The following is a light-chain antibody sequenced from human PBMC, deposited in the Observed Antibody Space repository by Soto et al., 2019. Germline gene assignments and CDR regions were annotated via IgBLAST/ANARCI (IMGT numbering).Light chain of an antibody. Sequence: DIQMTQAPSSLSASVGDRVTITWRASHSISSYLNWFQQKPGQAPKLMIYAASSLQSGVPSRFSGSGSGTDFTLTISSLQPEDFATYYCQQSYSTPYTFGQGTKLEIK. CDR1: HSISSY. CDR2: AAS. J-gene: IGKJ2*01. V-gene: IGKV1-39*01. CDR3: QQSYSTPYT.